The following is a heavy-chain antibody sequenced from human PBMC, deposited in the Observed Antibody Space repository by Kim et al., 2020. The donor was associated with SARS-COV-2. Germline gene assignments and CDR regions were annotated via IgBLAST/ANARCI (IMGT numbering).Heavy chain of an antibody. Sequence: ASVKVSCKASGYTFSSYVMNWVRQAPGQCLEWMGWINTYTGNPTYAKDFAGRFVFSLDTSVSTAYPQISSLTAEDTALYYCARGFGDGWLKWTFGYWGQG. V-gene: IGHV7-4-1*02. D-gene: IGHD5-12*01. CDR3: ARGFGDGWLKWTFGY. CDR1: GYTFSSYV. J-gene: IGHJ4*02. CDR2: INTYTGNP.